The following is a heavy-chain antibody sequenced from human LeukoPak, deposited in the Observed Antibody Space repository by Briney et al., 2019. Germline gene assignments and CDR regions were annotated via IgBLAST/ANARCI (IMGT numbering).Heavy chain of an antibody. J-gene: IGHJ4*02. CDR1: GGSFSGYY. Sequence: PSETLSLTCRVDGGSFSGYYWIWIRQPLGKGLEWIGEINHSGSTNYNPSLKSRVTLSVDTSKSQFSLKVTSVTAADTAMYYCARGQFWRGSEIRVWGQGTLVTVSS. CDR2: INHSGST. CDR3: ARGQFWRGSEIRV. D-gene: IGHD1-26*01. V-gene: IGHV4-34*01.